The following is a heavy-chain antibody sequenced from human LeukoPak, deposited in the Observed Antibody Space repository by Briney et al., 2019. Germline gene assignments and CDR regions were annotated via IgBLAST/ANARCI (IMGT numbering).Heavy chain of an antibody. CDR3: AKVAFLEWLFLFDY. Sequence: GGSLRLSCAASGFTFSSSEMNWVRQAAGKGLEWVSYISSSGSTIYYADSVKGRFTISRDNSKNTLYLQMNSLRAEDTAVYYCAKVAFLEWLFLFDYWGQGTLVTVSS. CDR2: ISSSGSTI. CDR1: GFTFSSSE. J-gene: IGHJ4*02. D-gene: IGHD3-3*02. V-gene: IGHV3-48*03.